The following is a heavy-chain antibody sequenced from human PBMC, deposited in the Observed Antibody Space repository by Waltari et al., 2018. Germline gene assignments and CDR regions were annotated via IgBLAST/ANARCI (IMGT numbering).Heavy chain of an antibody. Sequence: QVQLQESGPGLVKPSETLSLTCTVSGGSISSYYWSWIRQPAGKGLEWIGRIYTSGSTNYNPSLKSRVTMSVDTSKNQFSLKLSAVTAADTAVYYCARGRYYDSRGSRFDIWGQGTMVTVSS. D-gene: IGHD3-22*01. CDR1: GGSISSYY. CDR3: ARGRYYDSRGSRFDI. V-gene: IGHV4-4*07. CDR2: IYTSGST. J-gene: IGHJ3*02.